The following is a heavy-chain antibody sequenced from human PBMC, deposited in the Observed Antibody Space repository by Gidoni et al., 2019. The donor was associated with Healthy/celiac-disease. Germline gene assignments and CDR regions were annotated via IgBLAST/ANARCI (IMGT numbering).Heavy chain of an antibody. J-gene: IGHJ6*04. CDR2: IYYSGST. CDR3: ARFGYSYALSYYYYGMDV. CDR1: GGSIRSYY. V-gene: IGHV4-59*01. D-gene: IGHD5-18*01. Sequence: QVQLQESGPGLVKPSEPLSLTCPVPGGSIRSYYWSWIRQPPGKGLEWIGYIYYSGSTNYNPSLKSRVTISVDTSKNQFSLKLSSVTAADTAVYYCARFGYSYALSYYYYGMDVWGKGTTVTVSS.